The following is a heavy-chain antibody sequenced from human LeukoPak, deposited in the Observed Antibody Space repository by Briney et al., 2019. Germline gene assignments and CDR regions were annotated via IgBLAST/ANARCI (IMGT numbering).Heavy chain of an antibody. CDR2: TYYRSKWYN. CDR1: GESVSSNSAT. Sequence: SQTLSLTCAISGESVSSNSATWNWLRQSPSRGLEWLGRTYYRSKWYNDYAPSVESRITINPDTSKNHFSLQLNSVTPEDTAVYYCARSPEPIVKYYYGLDIWGKGTTVTVSS. D-gene: IGHD1-14*01. V-gene: IGHV6-1*01. J-gene: IGHJ6*04. CDR3: ARSPEPIVKYYYGLDI.